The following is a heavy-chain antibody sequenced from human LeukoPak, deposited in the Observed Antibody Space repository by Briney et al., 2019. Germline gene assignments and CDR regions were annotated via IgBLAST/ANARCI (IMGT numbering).Heavy chain of an antibody. CDR3: AENSRGYMDV. CDR1: GFTFRIYA. CDR2: IGASGAT. Sequence: GGSLRLSCAASGFTFRIYAMTWVRQAPGKGLQWVSAIGASGATFYADSVKGRFTISRDNSRNTLHLQMNSLRTEDTAVYYCAENSRGYMDVWGKGTTVTVSS. V-gene: IGHV3-23*01. J-gene: IGHJ6*03. D-gene: IGHD6-13*01.